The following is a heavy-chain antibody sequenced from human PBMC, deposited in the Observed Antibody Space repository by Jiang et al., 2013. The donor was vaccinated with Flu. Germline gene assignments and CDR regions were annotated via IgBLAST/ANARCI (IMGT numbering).Heavy chain of an antibody. CDR3: ARVVGPFTISRD. D-gene: IGHD3-9*01. CDR1: GAPSAVVITT. V-gene: IGHV4-30-4*01. Sequence: ESGPGLVKPSQTLSLTCTVSGAPSAVVITTGVGSASPQGRAWSGLGTSITVGSTYYNPSLKSRVTISVDTSKNQFSLKLSSVTAAGTAVYYCARVVGPFTISRDWGQGTLVTVSS. J-gene: IGHJ4*02. CDR2: SITVGST.